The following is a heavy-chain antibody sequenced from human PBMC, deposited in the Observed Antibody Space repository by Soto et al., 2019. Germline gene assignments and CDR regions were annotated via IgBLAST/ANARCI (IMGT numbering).Heavy chain of an antibody. D-gene: IGHD1-26*01. V-gene: IGHV3-21*01. Sequence: KAGGSLRLSCVASGLTFSSYSMSWVRQAPGKGLEWVSSISGSGDLIHYVDSVKGRFTISRDNAKNSLFLEMNSLRGDDTAVYYCARDRESGSYYVLTQDALDIWGQGTMVTVSS. J-gene: IGHJ3*02. CDR3: ARDRESGSYYVLTQDALDI. CDR2: ISGSGDLI. CDR1: GLTFSSYS.